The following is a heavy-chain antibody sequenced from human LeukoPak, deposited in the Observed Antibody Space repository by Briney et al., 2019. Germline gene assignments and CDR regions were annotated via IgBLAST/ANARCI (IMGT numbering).Heavy chain of an antibody. J-gene: IGHJ5*02. D-gene: IGHD1-26*01. CDR2: IYHSGST. Sequence: SQTLSLTCAVSGGSISSGGYSWSWIRQPPGKGLEWIGYIYHSGSTYYNPSLKSRVTMSADTSKNQFSLKLSSVTAADTAVYYCARESQVGATPGWFDPWGQGTLVTVSS. CDR3: ARESQVGATPGWFDP. V-gene: IGHV4-30-2*01. CDR1: GGSISSGGYS.